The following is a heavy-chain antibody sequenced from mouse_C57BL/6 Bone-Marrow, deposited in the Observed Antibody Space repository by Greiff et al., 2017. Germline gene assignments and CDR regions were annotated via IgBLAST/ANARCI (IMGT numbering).Heavy chain of an antibody. Sequence: EVKLQESGPGMVKPSQSLSLTCTVTGYSITSGYDWHWIRHFPGNKLEWMGYISYSGSTNYNPSLKSRIPITHDTSKNHFFLKLKSVTTEDTATYYCARDGSSAWFAYWGQGTLVTVSA. J-gene: IGHJ3*01. CDR1: GYSITSGYD. CDR3: ARDGSSAWFAY. V-gene: IGHV3-1*01. CDR2: ISYSGST. D-gene: IGHD1-1*01.